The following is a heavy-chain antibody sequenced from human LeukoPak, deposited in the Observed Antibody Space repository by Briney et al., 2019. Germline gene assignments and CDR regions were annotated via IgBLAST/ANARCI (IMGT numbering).Heavy chain of an antibody. Sequence: SETLSLTCTVSGGSISSGGYYWSWIRQHPGKGLEWIGYIYYSGSTYYNPSLKSRVTISVDTSKNQFSLKLSSVTAADTAVYYCARAWVIDYVWGSYRIYFDYWGQGTLVTVSS. CDR2: IYYSGST. V-gene: IGHV4-31*03. CDR1: GGSISSGGYY. D-gene: IGHD3-16*02. J-gene: IGHJ4*02. CDR3: ARAWVIDYVWGSYRIYFDY.